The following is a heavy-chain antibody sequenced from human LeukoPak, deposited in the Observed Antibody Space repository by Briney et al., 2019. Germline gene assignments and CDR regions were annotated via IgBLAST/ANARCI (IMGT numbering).Heavy chain of an antibody. CDR1: GGSISSSSYY. J-gene: IGHJ4*02. D-gene: IGHD6-13*01. CDR2: IYYSGST. Sequence: SETLSLTCTVSGGSISSSSYYWGWIRQPPGKGLEWIGSIYYSGSTYYNPSLKSRVTISVDTSKNQFSLKLSSVTAADTAVYYCARNGYSSSWPTETLDYWGQGTLVTVSS. V-gene: IGHV4-39*07. CDR3: ARNGYSSSWPTETLDY.